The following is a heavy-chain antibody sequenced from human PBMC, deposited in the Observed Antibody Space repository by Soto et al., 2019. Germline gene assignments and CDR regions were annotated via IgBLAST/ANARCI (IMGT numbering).Heavy chain of an antibody. CDR2: INAGNGNT. Sequence: ASVKVSCKASGYTFTSYAMHWVRQAPGQRLEWMGWINAGNGNTKYSQKFQGRVTITRDTSASTAYMELSSLRSEDTAVYYCARSGYNWNDDNWFDPWGQGTLVTVPS. J-gene: IGHJ5*02. CDR1: GYTFTSYA. D-gene: IGHD1-20*01. V-gene: IGHV1-3*01. CDR3: ARSGYNWNDDNWFDP.